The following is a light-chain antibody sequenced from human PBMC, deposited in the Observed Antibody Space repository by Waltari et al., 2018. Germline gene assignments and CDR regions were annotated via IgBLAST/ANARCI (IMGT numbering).Light chain of an antibody. CDR2: GAS. CDR1: QSVGGT. J-gene: IGKJ1*01. Sequence: DIVLTQSPRTLSLSPGDRATRSCCASQSVGGTLAWYQQKPGQAPRLLIYGASSRATGIPDRFSGSGSGTVFSLSISRLEPEDSAVYYCQHYVRWPVTFGQGTKVEIK. V-gene: IGKV3-20*01. CDR3: QHYVRWPVT.